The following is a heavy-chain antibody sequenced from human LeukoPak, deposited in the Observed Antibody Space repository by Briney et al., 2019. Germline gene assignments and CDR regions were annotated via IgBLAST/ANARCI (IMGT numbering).Heavy chain of an antibody. CDR1: GFTLSSYG. D-gene: IGHD3-3*01. CDR2: IKGDGIST. CDR3: AKDHYWSIDY. V-gene: IGHV3-74*01. Sequence: PGRSLRLSCTASGFTLSSYGMHWVRHAPGQGLVWVSRIKGDGISTNYADSVKGRFTISRDIAKNTLYLQMNGLSAEDTGVYYCAKDHYWSIDYWGRGTLVTVSS. J-gene: IGHJ4*02.